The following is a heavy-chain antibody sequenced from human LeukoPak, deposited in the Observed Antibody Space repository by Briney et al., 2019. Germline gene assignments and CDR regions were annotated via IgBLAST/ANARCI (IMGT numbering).Heavy chain of an antibody. Sequence: SETLSLTCAVYGGSFSGYYWSWIRQPPGKGLEWIGEINHSGSTNYNPSLKSRVTISVDTSKNQFSLKLSSVTAADTAVYCCARDLHYYGSGSYYRVPVRNWFDPWGQGTLVTVSS. J-gene: IGHJ5*02. CDR3: ARDLHYYGSGSYYRVPVRNWFDP. CDR2: INHSGST. CDR1: GGSFSGYY. V-gene: IGHV4-34*01. D-gene: IGHD3-10*01.